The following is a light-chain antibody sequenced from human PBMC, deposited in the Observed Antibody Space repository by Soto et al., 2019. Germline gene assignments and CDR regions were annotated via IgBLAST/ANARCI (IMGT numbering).Light chain of an antibody. V-gene: IGKV1-39*01. CDR3: QQYVSSPWA. CDR2: DAS. J-gene: IGKJ1*01. Sequence: DIQMTQSPSSLSASVGDRVTITCRASQTISMYLSWYQQTPGKAPNLLIYDASTLQSGVPSRFSGSGSGTDFTLTISRLEPEDFAVYYCQQYVSSPWAFGQGTKVEI. CDR1: QTISMY.